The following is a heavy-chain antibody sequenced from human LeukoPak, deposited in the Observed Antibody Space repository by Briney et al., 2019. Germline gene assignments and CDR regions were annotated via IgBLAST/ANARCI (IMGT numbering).Heavy chain of an antibody. CDR3: ARGDFGRYAFDF. CDR2: INTIGTTI. CDR1: GFTFSNYY. V-gene: IGHV3-11*01. J-gene: IGHJ3*01. D-gene: IGHD2/OR15-2a*01. Sequence: GGSLRLSCAASGFTFSNYYMSWIRQAPGKGLEWVSYINTIGTTIYYADSLKGRFTISRDNAKNSLSLQMDSLRAEDTAVYYCARGDFGRYAFDFWGQGTMVTVSS.